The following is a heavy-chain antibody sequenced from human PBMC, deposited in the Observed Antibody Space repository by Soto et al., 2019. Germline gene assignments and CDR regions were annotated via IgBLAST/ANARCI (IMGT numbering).Heavy chain of an antibody. J-gene: IGHJ4*02. Sequence: GGSLRLSCAASGFSFSTYNMNWVRQAPGRGLEWVSYISSRSSTIYHADSVKGRFTISRDNAKNSLYLQMDSLRDEDTAVYFCARAIAVGSTSLDYWGLGTRVTVSA. CDR2: ISSRSSTI. CDR3: ARAIAVGSTSLDY. CDR1: GFSFSTYN. V-gene: IGHV3-48*02. D-gene: IGHD6-19*01.